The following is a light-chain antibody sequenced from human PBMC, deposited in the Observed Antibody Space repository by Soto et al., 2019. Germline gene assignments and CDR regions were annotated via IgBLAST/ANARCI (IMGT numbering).Light chain of an antibody. CDR2: DAS. V-gene: IGKV3-15*01. CDR1: RSVSTY. J-gene: IGKJ1*01. CDR3: QQYNRWPRT. Sequence: MSQSPATLSPSPGASATLSCMASRSVSTYAAWYQQPPREAPRLLIYDASTRATSIPGRFSGSWSGAEFTLSISSVQSEDFPIFYCQQYNRWPRTFGQGTKVDI.